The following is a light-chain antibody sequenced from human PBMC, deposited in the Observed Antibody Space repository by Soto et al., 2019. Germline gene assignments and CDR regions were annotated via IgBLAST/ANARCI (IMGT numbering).Light chain of an antibody. J-gene: IGKJ5*01. CDR2: GAS. V-gene: IGKV3-15*01. Sequence: IVVTQFPTNLSVVPGGRTTLRCRGIESVSSNLAWYQQRPGQAPRLLIYGASTRATDTPVRFRGSGSGTEFTLTISSLQSEDFAVYYCQQYNNWPPSIIFGQGTRLEIK. CDR3: QQYNNWPPSII. CDR1: ESVSSN.